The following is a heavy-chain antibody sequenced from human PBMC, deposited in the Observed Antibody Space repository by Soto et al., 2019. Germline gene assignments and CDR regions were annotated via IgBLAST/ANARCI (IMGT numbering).Heavy chain of an antibody. CDR1: GDSLTKYY. CDR3: ARDNNDFWSLYPLAFDY. J-gene: IGHJ4*02. V-gene: IGHV4-4*07. Sequence: SETLSLTCTVSGDSLTKYYWSWIRQPAGKGLEWIGRVSTSGNVVSKASLRSRLTMSVDTSKNQFSLRLTSVTAADTAVYYCARDNNDFWSLYPLAFDYWGQGALVTVSS. D-gene: IGHD3-3*01. CDR2: VSTSGNV.